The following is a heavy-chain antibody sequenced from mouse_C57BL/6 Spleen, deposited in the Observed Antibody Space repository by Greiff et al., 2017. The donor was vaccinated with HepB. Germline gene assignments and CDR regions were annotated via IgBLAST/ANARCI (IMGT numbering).Heavy chain of an antibody. V-gene: IGHV1-80*01. D-gene: IGHD2-4*01. Sequence: QVQLQQSGAELVKPGASVKISCKASGYAFSSYWMNWVKQRPGKGLEWIGQIYPGDGDTNYNGKFKGKATLTADKSSSTAYMQLSSLTSEDSAVYFCAREGEEGYDYELAFAYWGQGTLVTVSA. J-gene: IGHJ3*01. CDR1: GYAFSSYW. CDR3: AREGEEGYDYELAFAY. CDR2: IYPGDGDT.